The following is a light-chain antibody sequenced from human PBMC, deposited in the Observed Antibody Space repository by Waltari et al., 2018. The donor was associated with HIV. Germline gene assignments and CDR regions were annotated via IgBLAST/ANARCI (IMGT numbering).Light chain of an antibody. CDR2: EVS. J-gene: IGLJ2*01. V-gene: IGLV2-14*01. CDR3: SSYIGSNTLV. CDR1: STAVGAYNY. Sequence: QSALTQPASVSGSPGQSITISCTGTSTAVGAYNYVSWYQYHPGKAPKLMIYEVSNRPSGVSDRFSGSKSGNTASLTISGLQIEDEAEYYCSSYIGSNTLVFGGGTKLTVL.